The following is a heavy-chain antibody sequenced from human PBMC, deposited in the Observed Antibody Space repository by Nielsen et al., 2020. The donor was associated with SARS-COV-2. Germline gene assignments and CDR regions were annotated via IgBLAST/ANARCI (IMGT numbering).Heavy chain of an antibody. J-gene: IGHJ4*02. CDR2: IYYSGST. Sequence: LRLSCTVSGGSISSGDYYWSWIRQPPGKGLEWIGYIYYSGSTYYNPSLKSRVTISVDTSKNQFSLKLSSVTAADTAVYYCASHTTMVRGVTGYYWGQGTLVTVSS. CDR3: ASHTTMVRGVTGYY. CDR1: GGSISSGDYY. D-gene: IGHD3-10*01. V-gene: IGHV4-30-4*01.